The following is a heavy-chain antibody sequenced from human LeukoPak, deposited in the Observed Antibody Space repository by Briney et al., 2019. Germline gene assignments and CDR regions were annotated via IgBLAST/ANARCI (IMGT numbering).Heavy chain of an antibody. CDR2: INERAST. Sequence: PAGPLALTCSASGGPFTGSYSGCIPQPRGMGVAWIGQINERASTNFNPSLKSRVTISVDTSKNPFSLKLSSVTAADTAVYYCARDNYIVYYDFWSGYYRYFDYWGQGTLVTVSS. V-gene: IGHV4-34*01. J-gene: IGHJ4*02. CDR1: GGPFTGSY. CDR3: ARDNYIVYYDFWSGYYRYFDY. D-gene: IGHD3-3*01.